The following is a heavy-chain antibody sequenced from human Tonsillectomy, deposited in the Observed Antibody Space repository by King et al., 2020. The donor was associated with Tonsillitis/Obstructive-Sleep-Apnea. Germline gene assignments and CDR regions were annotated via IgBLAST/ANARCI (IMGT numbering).Heavy chain of an antibody. D-gene: IGHD1-26*01. Sequence: VQLVESGGGEVQPGRSLRLSCAASGFTFSSYAMHWVRQAPGKGLEWVAVISYDGNNKYYADSVKGRFTISRDNSKNTLYLQMNSLRAEDTAVYYCAKDIDPLVSYYYYGMDVWGQGTTVTVSS. CDR3: AKDIDPLVSYYYYGMDV. CDR2: ISYDGNNK. CDR1: GFTFSSYA. V-gene: IGHV3-30*18. J-gene: IGHJ6*02.